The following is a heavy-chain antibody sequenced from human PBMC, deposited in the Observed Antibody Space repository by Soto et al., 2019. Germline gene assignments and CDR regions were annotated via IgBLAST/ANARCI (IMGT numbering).Heavy chain of an antibody. CDR3: ARVAFSYFGMDV. J-gene: IGHJ6*02. D-gene: IGHD3-3*02. CDR1: GGAISSYY. V-gene: IGHV4-4*07. CDR2: VFSSGST. Sequence: SETLSLTCSVPGGAISSYYWSWVRQPAGKGLEWIGRVFSSGSTNYNASLKSRVTMSIDTSKNEVSLTLRPVTAADTAVYYCARVAFSYFGMDVWGPGTTVTVSS.